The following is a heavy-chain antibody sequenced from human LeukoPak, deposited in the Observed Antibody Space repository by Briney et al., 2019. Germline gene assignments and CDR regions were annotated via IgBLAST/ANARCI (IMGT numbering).Heavy chain of an antibody. Sequence: GGSLRLSCAASGFMFRRFEMYWVRQAPGKGLEWVAYISSGASTMYYADSVKGRFTISRDDAKNSLFLQMNSLRAEDTAIYYCSLLAVASDFDYWGQGTLVTVSS. CDR1: GFMFRRFE. CDR2: ISSGASTM. V-gene: IGHV3-48*03. D-gene: IGHD6-19*01. CDR3: SLLAVASDFDY. J-gene: IGHJ4*02.